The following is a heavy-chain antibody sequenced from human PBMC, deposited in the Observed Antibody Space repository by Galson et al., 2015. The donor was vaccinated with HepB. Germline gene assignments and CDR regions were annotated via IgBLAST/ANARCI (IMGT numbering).Heavy chain of an antibody. D-gene: IGHD5-18*01. J-gene: IGHJ4*02. CDR2: MNPNSGNT. CDR1: GYTFTSYD. V-gene: IGHV1-8*01. CDR3: ARVNSRWEYTAMVREIDY. Sequence: SVKVSCKASGYTFTSYDINWGRQATGQGLEWMGWMNPNSGNTGYAQTFQGRVTMTRNTSISTAYMELRNLRSEDTAVYDCARVNSRWEYTAMVREIDYWGQGTLVTVSS.